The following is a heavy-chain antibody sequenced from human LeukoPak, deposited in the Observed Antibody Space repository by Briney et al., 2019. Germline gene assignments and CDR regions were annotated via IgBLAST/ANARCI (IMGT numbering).Heavy chain of an antibody. CDR3: ARETRILWCGELFKPIDTKFDD. Sequence: SVKVSCKASGGTFSSYAISWVRQAPGQGLEWMGRIILIFGTANYAQKFQGRNTITTDESTSTAYMELSSLRSEDTDVYYCARETRILWCGELFKPIDTKFDDWGQGTLVTVSS. V-gene: IGHV1-69*05. CDR2: IILIFGTA. J-gene: IGHJ4*02. CDR1: GGTFSSYA. D-gene: IGHD3-10*01.